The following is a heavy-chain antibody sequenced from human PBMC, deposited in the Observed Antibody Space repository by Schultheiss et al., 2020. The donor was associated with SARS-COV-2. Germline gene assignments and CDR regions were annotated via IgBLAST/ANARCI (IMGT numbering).Heavy chain of an antibody. J-gene: IGHJ4*02. CDR3: ARGDGHYGLGRMDY. D-gene: IGHD4-17*01. Sequence: SQTLSLTCAVYGGSFSGYYWSWIRQHPVKGLEWIGYIYYSGSTYYSSSLQSRVSISLDTSKNQFPLKLTSVSAADTAMYYCARGDGHYGLGRMDYWGQGTLVTVSS. V-gene: IGHV4-31*11. CDR2: IYYSGST. CDR1: GGSFSGYY.